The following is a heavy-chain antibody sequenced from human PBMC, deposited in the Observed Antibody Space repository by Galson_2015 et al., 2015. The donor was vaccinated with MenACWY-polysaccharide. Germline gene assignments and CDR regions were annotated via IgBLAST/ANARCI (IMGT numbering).Heavy chain of an antibody. CDR2: VSASSAVP. V-gene: IGHV3-23*01. CDR3: ANPGLSTRRTSDVDY. J-gene: IGHJ4*02. D-gene: IGHD5/OR15-5a*01. CDR1: RLTFGSSP. Sequence: SLRLVCEGYRLTFGSSPRCWVRQAPGTGLEWVSGVSASSAVPSFAHCVNGRLTISRDNSTTPLSIQMNSLRAADTAVYYCANPGLSTRRTSDVDYWGQGTLVTVSS.